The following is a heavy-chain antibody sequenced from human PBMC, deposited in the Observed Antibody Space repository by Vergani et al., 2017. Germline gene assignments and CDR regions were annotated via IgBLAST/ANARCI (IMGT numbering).Heavy chain of an antibody. CDR3: ARGLKIYYYDSSGYYSGAFDI. D-gene: IGHD3-22*01. Sequence: QVQLVQSGAEVKKPGASVKVSCKASGYTFTSYYMHWVRQAPXQGLEWMGIINPSGGSTSYAQKFQGRVTMTRDTSTSTVYMELSSLRSEDTAVYYCARGLKIYYYDSSGYYSGAFDIWGQGTMVTVSS. CDR2: INPSGGST. J-gene: IGHJ3*02. CDR1: GYTFTSYY. V-gene: IGHV1-46*01.